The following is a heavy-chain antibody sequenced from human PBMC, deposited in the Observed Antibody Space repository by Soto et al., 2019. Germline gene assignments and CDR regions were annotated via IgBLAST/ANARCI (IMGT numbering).Heavy chain of an antibody. CDR1: GFTFSSYA. Sequence: EVQLLESGGGLVQPGGSLRLSCAASGFTFSSYAMTWVRQAPGKGLEWVSGISGSGGSTYYADSVKGRFTISRDNSKNTQYLQMNSLRAEDTAVYYCAKDRCRYTYYYMDVWGKGTMVTVSS. CDR3: AKDRCRYTYYYMDV. D-gene: IGHD1-26*01. J-gene: IGHJ6*03. V-gene: IGHV3-23*01. CDR2: ISGSGGST.